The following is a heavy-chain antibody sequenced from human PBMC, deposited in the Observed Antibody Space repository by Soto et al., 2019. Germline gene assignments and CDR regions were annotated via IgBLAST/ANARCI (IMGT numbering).Heavy chain of an antibody. CDR3: ARYSNNWFQTEGMDV. D-gene: IGHD6-13*01. J-gene: IGHJ6*02. V-gene: IGHV4-4*07. Sequence: SETLSLTCTVSVDSITTYYWSWIRQPAGKGLEWIGRIDTSGNTNYNPSLKSRVTMSVDTSKKQFSLKLTSVTAADTAVYYCARYSNNWFQTEGMDVWDQGTTVT. CDR2: IDTSGNT. CDR1: VDSITTYY.